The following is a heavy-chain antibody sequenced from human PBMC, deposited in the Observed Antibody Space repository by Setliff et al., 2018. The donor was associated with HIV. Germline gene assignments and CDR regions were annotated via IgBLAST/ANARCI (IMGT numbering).Heavy chain of an antibody. CDR3: ATSTLGWSDDAFDI. CDR1: GYTFTGYY. V-gene: IGHV1-2*06. Sequence: ASVKVSCKASGYTFTGYYMHWVRQAPGQGLEWMGRIIPNSGGTNYAQKFQGRVTMTRNTAISTAYMELRRLKSEDTAVYYCATSTLGWSDDAFDIWGQGTMVTVSS. CDR2: IIPNSGGT. D-gene: IGHD3-3*02. J-gene: IGHJ3*02.